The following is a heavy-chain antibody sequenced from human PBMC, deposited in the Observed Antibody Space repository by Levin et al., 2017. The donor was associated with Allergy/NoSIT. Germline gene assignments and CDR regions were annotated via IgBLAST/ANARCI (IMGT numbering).Heavy chain of an antibody. V-gene: IGHV3-11*05. CDR2: ISASGYYT. CDR1: GFTFSDYY. Sequence: GGSLRLSCTASGFTFSDYYMNWIRQVPGKGLEWVSYISASGYYTDYADSVKGRFTVSRDNSKNSLYLQMNSLRAEDTALYHCARVRYSGSSYYFDDWGQGTLVTVSS. CDR3: ARVRYSGSSYYFDD. J-gene: IGHJ4*02. D-gene: IGHD1-26*01.